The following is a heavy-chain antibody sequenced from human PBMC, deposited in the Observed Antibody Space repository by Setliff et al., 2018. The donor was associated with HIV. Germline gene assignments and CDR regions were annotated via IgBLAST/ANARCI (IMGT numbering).Heavy chain of an antibody. V-gene: IGHV1-18*01. Sequence: ASVKVSCKASGYTFTNYGITWVRQAPGHGLEWMGWLASYNDDANYAQNLQGRVTMTRDTSISTAYMDLSRLRSDDTAVYYCARDHGMWDYGGNFLLREYFHHWGQGTLVTVSS. D-gene: IGHD4-17*01. J-gene: IGHJ1*01. CDR3: ARDHGMWDYGGNFLLREYFHH. CDR2: LASYNDDA. CDR1: GYTFTNYG.